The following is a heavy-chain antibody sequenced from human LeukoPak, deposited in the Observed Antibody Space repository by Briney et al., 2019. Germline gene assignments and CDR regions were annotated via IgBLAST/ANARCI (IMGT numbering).Heavy chain of an antibody. D-gene: IGHD3-10*01. Sequence: ASVKASCKASGYTFTGYYMHWVRQPPGQGLERMGWINPNSGGTNYAQKFQGWVTMTRDTSISTAYMELSRLRSDDTDVYYCARDLGLLWFGEHPVGAFDIWGQGTMVTVSS. CDR1: GYTFTGYY. CDR2: INPNSGGT. V-gene: IGHV1-2*04. J-gene: IGHJ3*02. CDR3: ARDLGLLWFGEHPVGAFDI.